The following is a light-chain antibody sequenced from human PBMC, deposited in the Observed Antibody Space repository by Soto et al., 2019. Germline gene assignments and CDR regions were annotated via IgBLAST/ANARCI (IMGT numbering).Light chain of an antibody. Sequence: QSALTQPRSVSGSPGQSVTISCTGSSSDVGGYKYVSWYQQYPGKAPKLIIYDVSERPSGVPDRFSGSKSGNTASLTISGLQPDDEADYYCSSYTSSSTWVFGGGTKVTVL. CDR2: DVS. V-gene: IGLV2-11*01. CDR3: SSYTSSSTWV. CDR1: SSDVGGYKY. J-gene: IGLJ3*02.